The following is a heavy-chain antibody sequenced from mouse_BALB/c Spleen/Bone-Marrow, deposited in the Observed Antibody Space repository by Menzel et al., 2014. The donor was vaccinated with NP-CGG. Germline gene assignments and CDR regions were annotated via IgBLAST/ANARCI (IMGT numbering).Heavy chain of an antibody. D-gene: IGHD1-1*01. J-gene: IGHJ4*01. CDR2: IDPANGYT. CDR1: GFNIXDTY. Sequence: VQLKHSGAELVKPGASVKLSCTASGFNIXDTYMHWVKQRPEQGLEWIGRIDPANGYTKFDPKFQGKATITADTSSNTAYLQLSSLTSEDTVVYYCARGTTVVSYYAMDYWGQGTSVTVSS. V-gene: IGHV14-3*02. CDR3: ARGTTVVSYYAMDY.